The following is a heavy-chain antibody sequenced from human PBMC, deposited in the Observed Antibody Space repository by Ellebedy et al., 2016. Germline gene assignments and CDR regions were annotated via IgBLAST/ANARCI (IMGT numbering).Heavy chain of an antibody. V-gene: IGHV3-33*06. Sequence: GESLKISXAASGFPFSSYGMHWVRQAPGKGLEWVALVWYDGTTQYYADSVKGRFTISRDNSKNTLYLQMNSLRAEDTAEYYCAKESYDSSIYYYFDYWGQGTLVTVSS. CDR2: VWYDGTTQ. D-gene: IGHD3-22*01. CDR3: AKESYDSSIYYYFDY. CDR1: GFPFSSYG. J-gene: IGHJ4*02.